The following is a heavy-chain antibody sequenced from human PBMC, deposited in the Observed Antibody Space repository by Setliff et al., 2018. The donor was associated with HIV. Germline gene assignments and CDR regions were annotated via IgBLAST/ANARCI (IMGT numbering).Heavy chain of an antibody. CDR3: ASLVGGAVAGPY. Sequence: PSETLSLTCTVSGGPISSSSYYWGWIRQPPGKGLEWIGSIYYSGSTYYNPSLKSRVTISVDTSKNQFSLKLSSVTAADTAVYYCASLVGGAVAGPYWGQGTLVTVSS. D-gene: IGHD6-19*01. J-gene: IGHJ4*02. CDR2: IYYSGST. V-gene: IGHV4-39*01. CDR1: GGPISSSSYY.